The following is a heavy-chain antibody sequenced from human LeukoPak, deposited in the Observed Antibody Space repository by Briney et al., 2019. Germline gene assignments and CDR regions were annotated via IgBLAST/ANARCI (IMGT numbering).Heavy chain of an antibody. V-gene: IGHV4-61*02. CDR1: GGSIRSGSYY. Sequence: PSETLSLTCTVPGGSIRSGSYYWSWIRQPAGKGLEWIGRIYTSGTTNYNPSLKSRVTISVDTSKNQFSLKLSSVTAADTAVYYCARDPYCDDFWSGCWSPWGQGTLVTVSS. CDR3: ARDPYCDDFWSGCWSP. D-gene: IGHD3-3*01. J-gene: IGHJ5*02. CDR2: IYTSGTT.